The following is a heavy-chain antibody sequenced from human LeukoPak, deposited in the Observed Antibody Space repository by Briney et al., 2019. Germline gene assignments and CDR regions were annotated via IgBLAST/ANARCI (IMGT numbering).Heavy chain of an antibody. V-gene: IGHV4-39*07. CDR1: GGSISSSTYY. J-gene: IGHJ4*02. CDR3: ARGRAAAGTGDY. D-gene: IGHD6-13*01. Sequence: SETLSLTCTVSGGSISSSTYYWGWIRQPPGKGLEWIGSIYYSGTTHYNPSLESRVTISVDTSKNQFSLKLASVTAADTAVYYCARGRAAAGTGDYWGQGTLVTVSS. CDR2: IYYSGTT.